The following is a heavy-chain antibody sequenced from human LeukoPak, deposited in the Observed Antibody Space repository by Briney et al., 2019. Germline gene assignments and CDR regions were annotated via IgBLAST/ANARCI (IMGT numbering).Heavy chain of an antibody. CDR2: ISGSGGST. J-gene: IGHJ4*02. CDR3: AKDTPDLRLYPRGYYFDY. D-gene: IGHD5-12*01. V-gene: IGHV3-23*01. CDR1: GFTFSSYA. Sequence: HPGGSLRLPCAASGFTFSSYAMSWVRQAPGKGLEWVSAISGSGGSTYYADSVKGRFTISRDNSKNTLYLQMNSLRAEDTAVYYCAKDTPDLRLYPRGYYFDYWGQGTLVTVSS.